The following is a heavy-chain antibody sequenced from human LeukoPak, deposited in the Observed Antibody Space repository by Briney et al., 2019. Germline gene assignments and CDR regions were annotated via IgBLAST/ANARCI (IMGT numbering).Heavy chain of an antibody. CDR1: GYTVTSYY. CDR3: ARQGTYSSAIGMGY. Sequence: ASVKVSCKASGYTVTSYYMHWVRQAPGQGLEWMAILNPSGGSSNYAQKFQGRATLTRATSTGTVYMELSSLRSEDTAVYYCARQGTYSSAIGMGYWGQGTLVTVSS. J-gene: IGHJ4*02. V-gene: IGHV1-46*01. D-gene: IGHD6-19*01. CDR2: LNPSGGSS.